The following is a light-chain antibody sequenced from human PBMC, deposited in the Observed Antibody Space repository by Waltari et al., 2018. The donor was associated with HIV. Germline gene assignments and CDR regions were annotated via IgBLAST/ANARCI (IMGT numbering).Light chain of an antibody. CDR1: TSNIGRNT. V-gene: IGLV1-44*01. J-gene: IGLJ1*01. Sequence: QSVLTQPPSASGTPGQRVTISCSGSTSNIGRNTVNRYQQLPGTAPNLLIYNNNQRPSGVHDRFSGSKSGTSASLAISGLQSEDEADYYCSAWDDSLNVYVFGTGTKVTVL. CDR3: SAWDDSLNVYV. CDR2: NNN.